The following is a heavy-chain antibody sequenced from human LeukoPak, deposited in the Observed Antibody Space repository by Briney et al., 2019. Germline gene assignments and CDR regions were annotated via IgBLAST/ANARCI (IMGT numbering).Heavy chain of an antibody. CDR1: GFTLNNYA. V-gene: IGHV3-23*01. D-gene: IGHD3-9*01. Sequence: GGSLRLSCAASGFTLNNYAMSWVRQAPGKGLEWVSVISGGGGITYYADSVNGRFTVSRDNSKNTLYLQMNSLRVNDTAVYYCARDWPGFDSYYYYYMDVWGKGTTVTVSS. CDR3: ARDWPGFDSYYYYYMDV. J-gene: IGHJ6*03. CDR2: ISGGGGIT.